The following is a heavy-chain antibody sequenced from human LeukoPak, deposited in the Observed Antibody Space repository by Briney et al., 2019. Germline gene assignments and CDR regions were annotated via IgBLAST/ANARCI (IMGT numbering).Heavy chain of an antibody. J-gene: IGHJ5*02. D-gene: IGHD5/OR15-5a*01. CDR3: ARESTNNWFDP. Sequence: PGGSLRLSCAASGFTFSSYGMHWVRQAPGKGLEWVAVIWYDGSNKYYADPVKGRFTISRDNSKNTLYLQMNSLRAEDAAVYYCARESTNNWFDPWGQGTLVTVSS. V-gene: IGHV3-33*01. CDR2: IWYDGSNK. CDR1: GFTFSSYG.